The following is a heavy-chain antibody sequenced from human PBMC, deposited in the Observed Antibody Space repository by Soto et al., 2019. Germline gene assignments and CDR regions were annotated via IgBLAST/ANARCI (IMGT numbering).Heavy chain of an antibody. D-gene: IGHD3-3*01. CDR2: IYYSGST. CDR1: GGSISSSSYY. J-gene: IGHJ6*02. Sequence: SETLSLTCTVSGGSISSSSYYWGWIRQPPGKGLEWIGTIYYSGSTYYNPSLKSRVTISVDTSKNEFSLKLGSVTAADTAVYYCARYEPSSGYDFWSGPGHYDMDVWGQGTTVTVSS. V-gene: IGHV4-39*01. CDR3: ARYEPSSGYDFWSGPGHYDMDV.